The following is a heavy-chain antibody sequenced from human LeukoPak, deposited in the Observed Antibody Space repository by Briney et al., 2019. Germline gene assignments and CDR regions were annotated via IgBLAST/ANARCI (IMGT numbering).Heavy chain of an antibody. J-gene: IGHJ4*02. CDR2: ISYDGSNK. V-gene: IGHV3-30*18. D-gene: IGHD4-11*01. CDR1: GFTFSSYG. CDR3: AKTGATVTTGDY. Sequence: PGRSLRLSCAASGFTFSSYGMHWVRQAPGKGLEWVAVISYDGSNKYYADSVKGRFTISRDNSKNTLYLQMNSLRAEDTAVYYCAKTGATVTTGDYWGQGTLATVSS.